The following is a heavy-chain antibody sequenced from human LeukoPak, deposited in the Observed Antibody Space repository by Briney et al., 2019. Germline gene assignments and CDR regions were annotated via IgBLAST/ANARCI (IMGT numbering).Heavy chain of an antibody. V-gene: IGHV4-30-2*02. CDR3: ARIHRYCSGGACYVLDT. CDR2: IYHSGST. D-gene: IGHD2-15*01. CDR1: GGSISSGGYS. Sequence: TLSLTCAVSGGSISSGGYSWSWIRQPPGKGLEWIGYIYHSGSTYYNPSLKGRVTISVDRSKNQFSLKLSSVTAADTAVYYCARIHRYCSGGACYVLDTWGQGTLVAVSS. J-gene: IGHJ5*02.